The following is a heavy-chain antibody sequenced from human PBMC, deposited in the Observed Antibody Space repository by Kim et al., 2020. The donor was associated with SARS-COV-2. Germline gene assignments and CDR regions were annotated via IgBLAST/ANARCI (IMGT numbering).Heavy chain of an antibody. J-gene: IGHJ6*02. V-gene: IGHV3-13*01. Sequence: GGSLRLSCAASGFTFSSYDMHWVRQATGKGLEWVSAIGTAGDTYYPGSVKGRFTISRENAKNSLYLQMNSLRAGDTAVYYCARAEDSSGYILYSCAGGMDVWGQGTTVTVSS. CDR3: ARAEDSSGYILYSCAGGMDV. CDR1: GFTFSSYD. D-gene: IGHD3-22*01. CDR2: IGTAGDT.